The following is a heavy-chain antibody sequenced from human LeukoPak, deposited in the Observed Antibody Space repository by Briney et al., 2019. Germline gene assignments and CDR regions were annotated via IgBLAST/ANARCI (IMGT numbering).Heavy chain of an antibody. J-gene: IGHJ5*02. Sequence: PGRSLRLSCAASGFTFSSYGMHWVRRAPGKGLEWVAVIWYDGSNKYYTDSVKGRFTISRDNSKNTLYLQMNSLRAEDTAVYYCARDHGRLRLGESTNWFEPWGQGTLVTVSS. V-gene: IGHV3-33*01. D-gene: IGHD3-16*01. CDR3: ARDHGRLRLGESTNWFEP. CDR2: IWYDGSNK. CDR1: GFTFSSYG.